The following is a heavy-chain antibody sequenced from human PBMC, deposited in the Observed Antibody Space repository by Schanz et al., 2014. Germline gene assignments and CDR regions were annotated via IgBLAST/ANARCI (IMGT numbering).Heavy chain of an antibody. CDR1: EYSFTSYS. Sequence: QVHLVQSGAEAKRPGASVKVSCKASEYSFTSYSMHWVRQAPGQRLEWMGWINTGSGDTKYSQNFQGRVTITRDTSASTAYMELSSLRSEDTAVYSCARGIGGYGANNYFDYWGQGTLGTVSS. CDR2: INTGSGDT. D-gene: IGHD5-12*01. CDR3: ARGIGGYGANNYFDY. J-gene: IGHJ4*02. V-gene: IGHV1-3*04.